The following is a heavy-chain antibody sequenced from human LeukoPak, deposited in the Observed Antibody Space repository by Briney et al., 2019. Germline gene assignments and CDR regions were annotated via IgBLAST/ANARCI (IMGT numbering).Heavy chain of an antibody. CDR2: ISGSGGST. J-gene: IGHJ4*02. D-gene: IGHD6-13*01. V-gene: IGHV3-23*01. CDR1: GFTFSSYA. CDR3: ARMYSSSRTHFDY. Sequence: GGSLRLSCAAPGFTFSSYAMSWVRQAPGKGLEWVSAISGSGGSTYYADSVKGRFTISRDNAKNSLYLQMNSLRAEDTAVYYCARMYSSSRTHFDYWGQGTLVTVSS.